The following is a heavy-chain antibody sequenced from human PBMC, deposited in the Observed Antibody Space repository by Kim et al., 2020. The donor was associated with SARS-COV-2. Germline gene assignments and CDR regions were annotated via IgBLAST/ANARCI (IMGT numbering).Heavy chain of an antibody. J-gene: IGHJ5*02. CDR1: GFNFSSYV. D-gene: IGHD3-16*02. CDR2: ISGSGDTT. Sequence: GGSLRLSCAASGFNFSSYVMSWVRQLPGKGLEWVSLISGSGDTTYDADSVSGRFTISRDNPKNTLYLQMNTLRAEDTAVYYCSRIVWGNYRYSGSWGQGTPVPVSS. V-gene: IGHV3-23*01. CDR3: SRIVWGNYRYSGS.